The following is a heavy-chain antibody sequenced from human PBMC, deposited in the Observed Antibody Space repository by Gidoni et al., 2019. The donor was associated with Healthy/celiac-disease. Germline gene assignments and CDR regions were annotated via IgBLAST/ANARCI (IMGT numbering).Heavy chain of an antibody. J-gene: IGHJ4*02. CDR3: AKDSSDTN. D-gene: IGHD6-6*01. Sequence: VQLLESGGGLVPPGGSLRLPCAASGFTFSSYAMSWVRQAPGTGLAWVSAISGSGGSTYYADSVKGRFTISRDNSKNTLYLQMNSLRAEDTAVYYCAKDSSDTNWGQGTLVTVSS. CDR1: GFTFSSYA. CDR2: ISGSGGST. V-gene: IGHV3-23*01.